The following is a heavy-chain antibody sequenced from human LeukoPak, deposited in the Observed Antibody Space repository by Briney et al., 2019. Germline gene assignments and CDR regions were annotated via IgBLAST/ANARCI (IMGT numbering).Heavy chain of an antibody. CDR1: GGSFSGYY. D-gene: IGHD3-10*01. V-gene: IGHV4-4*07. CDR2: IHNSGST. Sequence: SETLSLTCAVYGGSFSGYYWSWIRQPAGKGLEWIGRIHNSGSTNCNPSLKSRVTMSVDTSKNQFSLKLSSVTAADTAVYYCARDRYYYGSGNYRLFDYWGQGTLVTVSS. CDR3: ARDRYYYGSGNYRLFDY. J-gene: IGHJ4*02.